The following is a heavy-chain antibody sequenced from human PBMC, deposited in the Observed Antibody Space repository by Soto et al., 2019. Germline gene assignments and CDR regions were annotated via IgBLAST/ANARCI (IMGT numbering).Heavy chain of an antibody. CDR1: GGTFSSYT. V-gene: IGHV1-69*02. Sequence: QVQLVQSGAEVKKPGSSVKVSCKASGGTFSSYTISWVRQAPGQGLEWMGRIIPILNIANYAQKFQGRVTITADKSTSTAYMELSSLRSEDTAVYYCARFQGSYGLDVWGQGTTVTVSS. CDR3: ARFQGSYGLDV. J-gene: IGHJ6*02. CDR2: IIPILNIA.